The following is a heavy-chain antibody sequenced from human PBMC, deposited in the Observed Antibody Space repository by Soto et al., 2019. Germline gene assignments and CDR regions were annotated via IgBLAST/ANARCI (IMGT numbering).Heavy chain of an antibody. V-gene: IGHV3-7*01. Sequence: EVQLMESGGGLVQPGGSLRLSCAASGFTFRSYRMSWVRQAPGKGLEWAANIKEDGSEKNYGGSVKGRFTISRDNAQKSLYLQMNRLRVEDTAVYYCVRVPDFWSGSHSYFYYMDVWGKGTTVTVSS. CDR1: GFTFRSYR. CDR3: VRVPDFWSGSHSYFYYMDV. J-gene: IGHJ6*03. CDR2: IKEDGSEK. D-gene: IGHD3-3*01.